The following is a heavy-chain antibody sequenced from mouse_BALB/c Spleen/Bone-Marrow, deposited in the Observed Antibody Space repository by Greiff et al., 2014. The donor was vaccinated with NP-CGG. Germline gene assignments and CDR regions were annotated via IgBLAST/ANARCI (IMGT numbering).Heavy chain of an antibody. V-gene: IGHV1S81*02. Sequence: QVQLQQSGAELVKPGTSVKLSCKTSGYTFTSYWMHWVKQRPGQGLEWIGEIIPSNGXXXXXXXXXXXAXXXXXXXSSTAYMQLSSLTSEDSAVYFCARTYGDSPXFYAMDYWGQGTSVTVSS. CDR2: IIPSNGXX. D-gene: IGHD2-13*01. CDR3: ARTYGDSPXFYAMDY. J-gene: IGHJ4*01. CDR1: GYTFTSYW.